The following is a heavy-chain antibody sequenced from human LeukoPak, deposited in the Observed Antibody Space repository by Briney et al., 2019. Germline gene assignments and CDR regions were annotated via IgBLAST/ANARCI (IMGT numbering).Heavy chain of an antibody. D-gene: IGHD3-10*01. CDR2: IRYDGSNK. J-gene: IGHJ4*02. V-gene: IGHV3-30*02. Sequence: GGSLRLSCAASGFTFSSYGMHWVRQAPGKGLEWVAFIRYDGSNKYYADSVKGRFTISRDNSKNTLCLQMNSLRAEDTAVYYCAKGAAIWFQVYFDYWGQGTLVTVSS. CDR1: GFTFSSYG. CDR3: AKGAAIWFQVYFDY.